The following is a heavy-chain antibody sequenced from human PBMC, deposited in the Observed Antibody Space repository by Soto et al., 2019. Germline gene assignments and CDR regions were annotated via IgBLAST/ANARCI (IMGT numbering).Heavy chain of an antibody. Sequence: PGGSLRLSCAASGFTFSSYGMHWVRQAPGKGLEWVAVIWYDGSNKYYADSVKGRFTISRDNSKNTLYLQMNSLRAEDTAVYYCARAYGGGSYHLYYYYGMDVWGQGTTVTVSS. CDR3: ARAYGGGSYHLYYYYGMDV. D-gene: IGHD1-26*01. CDR2: IWYDGSNK. V-gene: IGHV3-33*01. CDR1: GFTFSSYG. J-gene: IGHJ6*02.